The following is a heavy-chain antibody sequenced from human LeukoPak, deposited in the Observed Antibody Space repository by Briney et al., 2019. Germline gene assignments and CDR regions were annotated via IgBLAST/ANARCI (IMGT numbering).Heavy chain of an antibody. CDR3: ARYTVTTWSPETYYFDY. Sequence: ASVKVSCKASGYTFTSYDINWVRQATGQGLEWMGWMNPNSDNTGYAQKFQGRVTMTRNTSISTAYMELSSLRSEDTAVYYCARYTVTTWSPETYYFDYWGQGTLVTVSS. D-gene: IGHD4-17*01. CDR1: GYTFTSYD. CDR2: MNPNSDNT. J-gene: IGHJ4*02. V-gene: IGHV1-8*01.